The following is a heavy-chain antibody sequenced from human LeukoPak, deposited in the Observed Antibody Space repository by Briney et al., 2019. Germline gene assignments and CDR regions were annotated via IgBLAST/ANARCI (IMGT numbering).Heavy chain of an antibody. J-gene: IGHJ4*02. D-gene: IGHD3-9*01. CDR3: ARGGDGDVLTGLVFDY. Sequence: ASVKVSCKASGYRFTSYGISWVRQAPGQGLEWMGWISAYNGNTNYAQKLQGRVTMTTDTSTSTAYMELRSLRSDDTAVYYCARGGDGDVLTGLVFDYWGQGTLVTFSS. V-gene: IGHV1-18*01. CDR1: GYRFTSYG. CDR2: ISAYNGNT.